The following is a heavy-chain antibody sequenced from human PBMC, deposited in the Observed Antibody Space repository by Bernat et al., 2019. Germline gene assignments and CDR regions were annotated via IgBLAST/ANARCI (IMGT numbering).Heavy chain of an antibody. CDR2: INSDGSST. Sequence: EVQLVESGGGLVQPGGSLRLSCAASGFTVSSNYMSWVRQAPGKGLEWVSRINSDGSSTSYADSVKGRFTISRDNAKNTLYLQMNSLRAEDTAVYYCARDQGSIVGLPSAFDIWGQGTMVTVSS. J-gene: IGHJ3*02. CDR3: ARDQGSIVGLPSAFDI. V-gene: IGHV3-74*01. D-gene: IGHD1-26*01. CDR1: GFTVSSNY.